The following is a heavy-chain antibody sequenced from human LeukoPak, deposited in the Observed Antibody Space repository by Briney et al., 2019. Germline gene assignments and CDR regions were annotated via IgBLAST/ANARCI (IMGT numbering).Heavy chain of an antibody. CDR3: AREWDCSSTSCYPGAFDI. Sequence: PGGSLRLSCAASGFTFSSYWMSWVRQAPGKGLEWVANIKQDGSEKYYVDSVKGRFTISRDNAKNSLYLQMNSLRAEDTAVYYCAREWDCSSTSCYPGAFDIWGQGTMVTVSS. D-gene: IGHD2-2*01. V-gene: IGHV3-7*01. CDR1: GFTFSSYW. CDR2: IKQDGSEK. J-gene: IGHJ3*02.